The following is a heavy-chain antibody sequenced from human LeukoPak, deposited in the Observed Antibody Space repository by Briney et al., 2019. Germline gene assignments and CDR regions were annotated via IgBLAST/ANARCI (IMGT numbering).Heavy chain of an antibody. CDR3: ARGESGDYGTLGFDY. Sequence: SETLSLTCTVSGGSISSGGYYWSWIRQHPGTGLEWIGYIYYSGGTYYNPSLKSRVTISVDTSKNQFSLKLSSVTAADTAVYYCARGESGDYGTLGFDYWGQGTLVTVSS. CDR2: IYYSGGT. D-gene: IGHD4-17*01. J-gene: IGHJ4*02. V-gene: IGHV4-31*03. CDR1: GGSISSGGYY.